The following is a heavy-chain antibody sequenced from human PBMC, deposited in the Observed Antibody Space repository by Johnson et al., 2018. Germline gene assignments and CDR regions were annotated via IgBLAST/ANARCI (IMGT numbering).Heavy chain of an antibody. CDR2: IWYDGSNK. CDR3: AGAPGAAARYYYDGMDV. CDR1: GFTFSSYG. V-gene: IGHV3-33*01. J-gene: IGHJ6*02. Sequence: QVQLVESGGGVVQPGRSLRLSCAASGFTFSSYGMHWVRQAPGKGLEWVAVIWYDGSNKYYADSVKGRFTISGDNSKNTQYLQMNSLRSEDTAVYYCAGAPGAAARYYYDGMDVWGQGTTVTVSS. D-gene: IGHD2-2*01.